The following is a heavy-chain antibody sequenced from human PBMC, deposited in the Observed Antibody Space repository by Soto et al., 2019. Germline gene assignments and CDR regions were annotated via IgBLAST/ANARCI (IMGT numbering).Heavy chain of an antibody. J-gene: IGHJ6*02. CDR2: IYTGGNT. CDR3: ASTREGIAAAGSTRPTYYYYYGMDV. Sequence: GGSLRLSCAASGFTVSTNYMTWVRQAPGKGLERVSVIYTGGNTYYADSVRGRFTISRDNSKNTLYLQMNSLRAEDTAVYYCASTREGIAAAGSTRPTYYYYYGMDVWGQGTTVTVSS. V-gene: IGHV3-53*05. D-gene: IGHD6-13*01. CDR1: GFTVSTNY.